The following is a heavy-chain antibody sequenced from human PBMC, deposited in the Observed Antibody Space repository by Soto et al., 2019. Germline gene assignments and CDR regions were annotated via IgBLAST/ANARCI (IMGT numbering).Heavy chain of an antibody. CDR3: ARQSIVVVPAEPPWFDP. V-gene: IGHV4-39*01. Sequence: SETRSLTCTVSGGSISSSSYYWGWLRQPPGKGLEWIGSIYYSGSTYYNPSLKSRVTISVDTSKNQFSLKLSSVTAADTAVYYCARQSIVVVPAEPPWFDPWGQGTLVTVSS. D-gene: IGHD2-2*01. J-gene: IGHJ5*02. CDR2: IYYSGST. CDR1: GGSISSSSYY.